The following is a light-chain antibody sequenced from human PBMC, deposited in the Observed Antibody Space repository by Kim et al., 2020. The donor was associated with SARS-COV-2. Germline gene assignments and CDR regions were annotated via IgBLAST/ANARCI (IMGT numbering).Light chain of an antibody. CDR1: SSTIGADYD. CDR3: QSYDSSLSAWV. J-gene: IGLJ3*02. V-gene: IGLV1-40*01. CDR2: SNS. Sequence: RDTITSAGRSSTIGADYDVPWYQYLPGTVPNLLIYSNSNRPSGVPDRFSGSKSGTSASLAITGLQAEDEADYYCQSYDSSLSAWVFGGGTQLTIL.